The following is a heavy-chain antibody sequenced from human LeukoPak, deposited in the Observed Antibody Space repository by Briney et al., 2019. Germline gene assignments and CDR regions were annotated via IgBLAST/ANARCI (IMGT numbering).Heavy chain of an antibody. CDR2: MYYSGST. J-gene: IGHJ5*02. CDR1: DYY. CDR3: ARPYYYDSRIDP. D-gene: IGHD3-22*01. V-gene: IGHV4-30-4*08. Sequence: DYYYSWIRQAPGKGLDWIAYMYYSGSTYYNPSLKSRVTMSADTSKNQLSLKLSSVTAADTAVYYCARPYYYDSRIDPWGQGILVTVSS.